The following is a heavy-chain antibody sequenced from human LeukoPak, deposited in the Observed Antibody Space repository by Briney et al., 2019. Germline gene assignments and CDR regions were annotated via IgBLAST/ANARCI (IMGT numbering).Heavy chain of an antibody. D-gene: IGHD1-26*01. Sequence: SVKVSCKASGGTFSSYAISWVRQAPGQGLEWMGGIIPIFGTANYAQKFQGRVTITTDESTSTAYMELSSLRSEDTAVYYCAGLDSGSYSFVSRRPVYFQHWGQGTLVTVSS. CDR2: IIPIFGTA. V-gene: IGHV1-69*05. J-gene: IGHJ1*01. CDR3: AGLDSGSYSFVSRRPVYFQH. CDR1: GGTFSSYA.